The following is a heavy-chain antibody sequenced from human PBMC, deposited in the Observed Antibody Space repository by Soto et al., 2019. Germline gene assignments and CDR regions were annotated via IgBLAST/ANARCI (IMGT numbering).Heavy chain of an antibody. CDR3: ARGYYDFWSGLRLDY. CDR2: INHSGST. J-gene: IGHJ4*02. D-gene: IGHD3-3*01. Sequence: SETLSLTCAVYGGSFSGYYWSWIRQPPGKGLEWIGEINHSGSTNYNPSLKSRVTISVDTSKNQFSLKLSSVTAADTALYYCARGYYDFWSGLRLDYWGQGTLVTVSS. V-gene: IGHV4-34*01. CDR1: GGSFSGYY.